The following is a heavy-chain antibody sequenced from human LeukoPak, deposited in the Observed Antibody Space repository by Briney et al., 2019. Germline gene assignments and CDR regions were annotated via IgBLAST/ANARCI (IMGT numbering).Heavy chain of an antibody. Sequence: PGGSLRLSCAASGFTFSSYGMYWVRQAPGKGLEWEAFIRYDGSNKYYADSVKGRFTISRDNSKNTLYLQMNSLRAEDTAVYYCAKAFGGYDYFDYWGQGTLVTVSS. J-gene: IGHJ4*02. CDR1: GFTFSSYG. D-gene: IGHD5-12*01. V-gene: IGHV3-30*02. CDR3: AKAFGGYDYFDY. CDR2: IRYDGSNK.